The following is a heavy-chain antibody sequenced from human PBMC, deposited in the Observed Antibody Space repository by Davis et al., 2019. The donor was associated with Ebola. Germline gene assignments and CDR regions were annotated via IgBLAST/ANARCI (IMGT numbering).Heavy chain of an antibody. CDR1: GFTFSSYD. J-gene: IGHJ2*01. D-gene: IGHD6-13*01. V-gene: IGHV3-13*01. CDR2: IGTAGDT. CDR3: ARSGSSPSYWYFDL. Sequence: GESLKISCAASGFTFSSYDMHWVRQATGKGLEWVSAIGTAGDTYYPGSVKGRFTISRENAKNSLYLQMNSLRAGDTAVYYCARSGSSPSYWYFDLWGRGTLVTVSS.